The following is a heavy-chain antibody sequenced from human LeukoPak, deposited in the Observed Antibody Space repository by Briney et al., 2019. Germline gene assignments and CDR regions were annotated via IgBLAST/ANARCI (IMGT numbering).Heavy chain of an antibody. Sequence: ASVKVSCKASGYTFGSYGITWVRQAPGQGLEWMGWISAYNGDTSYAQKFQVRVTMTRDTSISTAYMELTSLRSDDTAVYYCASHLLSLQQLVLGDASDIWGPGTMVTVSS. CDR3: ASHLLSLQQLVLGDASDI. J-gene: IGHJ3*02. CDR1: GYTFGSYG. D-gene: IGHD1-1*01. CDR2: ISAYNGDT. V-gene: IGHV1-18*01.